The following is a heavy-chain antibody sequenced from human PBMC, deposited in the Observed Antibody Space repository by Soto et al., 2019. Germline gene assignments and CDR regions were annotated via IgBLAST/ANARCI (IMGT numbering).Heavy chain of an antibody. CDR2: ISSSASII. D-gene: IGHD2-2*01. V-gene: IGHV3-48*02. Sequence: GGSLRLSCAASGFTFSSYSMNWVRQAPGKGLEWVSYISSSASIIYYADSVKGRFTISRDNGKNSLYLQMHSLRDADTAVYYCATDRYCSSTTCYTEKNYWGQGTPVTVSS. CDR1: GFTFSSYS. J-gene: IGHJ4*02. CDR3: ATDRYCSSTTCYTEKNY.